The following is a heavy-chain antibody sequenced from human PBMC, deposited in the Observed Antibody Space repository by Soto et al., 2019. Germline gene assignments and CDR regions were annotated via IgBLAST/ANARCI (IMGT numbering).Heavy chain of an antibody. V-gene: IGHV3-30*03. CDR1: GFTFSSYG. Sequence: QVQLVESGGGVVQPGRSLRLSCAASGFTFSSYGMHWVRQAPGKGLEWVAVISYDGSNKYYADSEKGRFTISRDNSKNAVYLQMNSLRAEDTAVYYGATSDGGSTTGVLDVWGHGTTVTVSS. CDR2: ISYDGSNK. D-gene: IGHD1-26*01. CDR3: ATSDGGSTTGVLDV. J-gene: IGHJ6*02.